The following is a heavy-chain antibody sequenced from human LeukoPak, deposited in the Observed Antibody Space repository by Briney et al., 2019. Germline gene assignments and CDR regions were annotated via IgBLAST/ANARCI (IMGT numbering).Heavy chain of an antibody. CDR3: ARDEMDSLDY. Sequence: ASVKVSCKASGYTFTSYYLHWVRQAPGQGLEWMGIINPSGGNTNYAQKFQDRVTMNRDTSTSTVYMQLSSLRSEDTAVYYCARDEMDSLDYWGQGTLVTVSS. D-gene: IGHD5-24*01. CDR2: INPSGGNT. V-gene: IGHV1-46*01. J-gene: IGHJ4*02. CDR1: GYTFTSYY.